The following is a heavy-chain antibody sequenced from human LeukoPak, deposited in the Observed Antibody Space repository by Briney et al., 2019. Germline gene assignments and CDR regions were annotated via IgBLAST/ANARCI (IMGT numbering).Heavy chain of an antibody. V-gene: IGHV1-46*01. CDR2: INPTGTTT. Sequence: ASVKVSCKASGYTFTGYYMHWVRQAPGQGLEWVGLINPTGTTTLYAQKFQGRVTLTRDMSTSTDYMELRSLKSEDTAVYYCARDNSVGDIAWWFDPWGQGTLVTVSS. J-gene: IGHJ5*02. CDR3: ARDNSVGDIAWWFDP. CDR1: GYTFTGYY. D-gene: IGHD3-10*01.